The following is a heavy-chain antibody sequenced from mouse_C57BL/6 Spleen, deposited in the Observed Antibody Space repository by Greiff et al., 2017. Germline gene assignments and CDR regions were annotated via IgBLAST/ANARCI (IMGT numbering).Heavy chain of an antibody. V-gene: IGHV5-6*01. Sequence: VQLKESGGDLVKPGGSLKLSCAASGFTFSSYGMSWVRQTPDKRLEWVATISSGGSYTYYPDSVKGRSTISRDNAKNTLYLQMSSLKSEDTAMYYCARRVNLPYFDYGGQGTTLTVSS. D-gene: IGHD2-1*01. CDR1: GFTFSSYG. CDR2: ISSGGSYT. J-gene: IGHJ2*01. CDR3: ARRVNLPYFDY.